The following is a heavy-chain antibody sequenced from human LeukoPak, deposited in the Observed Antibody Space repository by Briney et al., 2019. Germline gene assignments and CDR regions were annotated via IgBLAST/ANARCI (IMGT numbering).Heavy chain of an antibody. CDR1: GYTFTGYY. CDR2: INPNSGGT. Sequence: ASVKVSCKASGYTFTGYYMHWVRQAPGQGLEWMGWINPNSGGTNYAQKFQGRVTMTRDTSISTAYMELSRLRSDDTAVYYCATPVLYGDYFYFDYWGQGTLVTVSS. D-gene: IGHD4-17*01. CDR3: ATPVLYGDYFYFDY. J-gene: IGHJ4*02. V-gene: IGHV1-2*02.